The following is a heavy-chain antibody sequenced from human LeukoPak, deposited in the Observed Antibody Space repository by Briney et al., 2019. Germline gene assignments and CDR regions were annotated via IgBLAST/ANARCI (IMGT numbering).Heavy chain of an antibody. Sequence: GGSLRLSCAASGFTFDSYAMSWVRQAPGKGLEWVSAVSRFGGTTYYADSAKGRFTISRDNSNNTVYLQMNSLRVEGTALYYCVKHVGSRWSNNRFDRWGQGTLVTVS. D-gene: IGHD6-13*01. CDR1: GFTFDSYA. J-gene: IGHJ5*02. CDR2: VSRFGGTT. CDR3: VKHVGSRWSNNRFDR. V-gene: IGHV3-23*01.